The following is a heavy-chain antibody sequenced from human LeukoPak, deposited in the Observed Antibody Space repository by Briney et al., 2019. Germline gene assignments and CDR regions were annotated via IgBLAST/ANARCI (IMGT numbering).Heavy chain of an antibody. D-gene: IGHD5-24*01. J-gene: IGHJ3*02. CDR2: IYTTGST. V-gene: IGHV4-4*09. CDR3: SRHRGEMGKINDDAFDI. Sequence: SETLSLTCTVSGSSIGTYSWSWIRQPPGKGLEWVGYIYTTGSTHYNPSLKSRVTMSLDTSKNQLSLRLSSVTAAHTAVFYCSRHRGEMGKINDDAFDIWGQGTMVTVSS. CDR1: GSSIGTYS.